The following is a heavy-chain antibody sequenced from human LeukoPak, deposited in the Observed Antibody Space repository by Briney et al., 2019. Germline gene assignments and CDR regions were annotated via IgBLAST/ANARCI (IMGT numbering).Heavy chain of an antibody. Sequence: GASVKVSCKASGYTFTGYYMHWVRQAPGQGLEWMGWINPNSGGTNYAQKFQGRVTMTRDTSVSTAYMELSRLRSDDTAVYYCARWRAAAKIFDYWGQGTLVTVSS. V-gene: IGHV1-2*02. CDR2: INPNSGGT. CDR3: ARWRAAAKIFDY. CDR1: GYTFTGYY. J-gene: IGHJ4*02. D-gene: IGHD6-25*01.